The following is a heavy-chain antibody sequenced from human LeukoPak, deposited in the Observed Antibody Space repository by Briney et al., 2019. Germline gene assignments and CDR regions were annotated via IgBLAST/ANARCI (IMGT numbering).Heavy chain of an antibody. CDR1: GYTFTGYY. CDR2: INPNSGGT. Sequence: GASVKVSCKASGYTFTGYYMHLVRQAPGQGLEWMGRINPNSGGTNYAQKFQGRVTMTRDTSISTAYMELSRLRSDDTAVYYCARDLKRELGWFDPWGQGTLVTVSS. V-gene: IGHV1-2*06. D-gene: IGHD1-26*01. CDR3: ARDLKRELGWFDP. J-gene: IGHJ5*02.